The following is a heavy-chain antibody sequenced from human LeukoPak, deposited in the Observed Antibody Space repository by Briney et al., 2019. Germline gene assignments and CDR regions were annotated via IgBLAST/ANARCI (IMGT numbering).Heavy chain of an antibody. Sequence: GASVKVSCKASGYTFTGYYMHWVRQAPGQGLEWMGWINPNGGGTNYAQKFQGRVTMARDTSISTAYVELSRLRSDDTAVYYCARGPEQNPSNFDYWSQGTLVTVSP. CDR3: ARGPEQNPSNFDY. CDR1: GYTFTGYY. V-gene: IGHV1-2*02. CDR2: INPNGGGT. J-gene: IGHJ4*02.